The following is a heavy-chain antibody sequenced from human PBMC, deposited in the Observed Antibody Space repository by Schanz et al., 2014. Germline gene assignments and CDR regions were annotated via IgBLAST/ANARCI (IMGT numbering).Heavy chain of an antibody. J-gene: IGHJ4*02. CDR3: AKEDRNHNSDYVY. Sequence: QVQLVESGGGVVQPGRSLRLSCAASGFTFSSNGMHWVRQAPGKGLEWVALIWYDGSNKYYADSVKGRFTISRDNSKNTLYLQMNSLRAEDTAVYYCAKEDRNHNSDYVYWGQGTLVTVSS. CDR2: IWYDGSNK. V-gene: IGHV3-33*06. D-gene: IGHD3-22*01. CDR1: GFTFSSNG.